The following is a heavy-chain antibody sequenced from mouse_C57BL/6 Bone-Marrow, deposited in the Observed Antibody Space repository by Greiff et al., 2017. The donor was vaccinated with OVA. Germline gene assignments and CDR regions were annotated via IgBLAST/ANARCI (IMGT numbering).Heavy chain of an antibody. Sequence: QVQLKQSGPELVKPGASVKISCKASGYAFSSSWMNWVKQRPGQGLEWIGRIYPGDGDTNYNGKFKGKATLTADKSSSTAYMQLSSLTSEDSAVYFCAIFITPKGFAYWGQGTLVTVSA. V-gene: IGHV1-82*01. CDR2: IYPGDGDT. CDR1: GYAFSSSW. CDR3: AIFITPKGFAY. D-gene: IGHD1-1*01. J-gene: IGHJ3*01.